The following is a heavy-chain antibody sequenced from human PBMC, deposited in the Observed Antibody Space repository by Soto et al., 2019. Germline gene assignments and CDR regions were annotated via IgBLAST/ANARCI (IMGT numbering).Heavy chain of an antibody. J-gene: IGHJ6*02. V-gene: IGHV5-10-1*01. CDR2: IDPSDSYT. D-gene: IGHD4-17*01. Sequence: PGESLKISCKGSGYSFTSYWISWVRQMPGKGLEWMGRIDPSDSYTNYSPSFQGHVTISADKSISTAYLQWSSLKASDTAMYYCARHDTVTTTFNYYVMDVWGQGTTVTVSS. CDR1: GYSFTSYW. CDR3: ARHDTVTTTFNYYVMDV.